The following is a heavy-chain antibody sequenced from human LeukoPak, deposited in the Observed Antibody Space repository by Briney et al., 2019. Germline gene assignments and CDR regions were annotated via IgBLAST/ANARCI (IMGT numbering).Heavy chain of an antibody. D-gene: IGHD3-10*01. CDR2: ISWNSGYI. CDR1: GFTFDDYA. Sequence: GRSLRLSCAASGFTFDDYAMHWVRQAPGKGLEWVSGISWNSGYIGYADSVKGRFTISRDNAKNSLYLQMNSPKAEDTALYYCAKGSYGSGSYSDYWGQGTLVTVSS. CDR3: AKGSYGSGSYSDY. J-gene: IGHJ4*02. V-gene: IGHV3-9*01.